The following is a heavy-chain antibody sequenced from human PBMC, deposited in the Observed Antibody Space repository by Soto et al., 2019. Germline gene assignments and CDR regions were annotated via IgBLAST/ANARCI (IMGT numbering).Heavy chain of an antibody. CDR1: GFTFSSYA. CDR2: ISSNGGST. D-gene: IGHD2-2*01. CDR3: VSVCISISCYWVRYSSGYYFDY. V-gene: IGHV3-64D*06. J-gene: IGHJ4*02. Sequence: GGTLRLSCSASGFTFSSYAMHWVRQAPEKGQENVSAISSNGGSTYYADSVKGRCTISRDNSKNTLYLQMSSLSSEDTAVYYCVSVCISISCYWVRYSSGYYFDYWGQGTLVTFSS.